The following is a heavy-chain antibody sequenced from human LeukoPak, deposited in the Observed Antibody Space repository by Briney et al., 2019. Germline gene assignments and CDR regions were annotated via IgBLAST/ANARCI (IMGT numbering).Heavy chain of an antibody. CDR2: IHHSGST. CDR3: ARAASYNLDY. V-gene: IGHV4-4*02. J-gene: IGHJ4*02. D-gene: IGHD1-1*01. Sequence: PSETLSLTCAVSGGSITTNWYSWVRQPPGKGLEWIGEIHHSGSTNYHPSLKSRVTISVDKSKNQFSLKLSSVTAADTAVYYCARAASYNLDYWGQGTLVTVSS. CDR1: GGSITTNW.